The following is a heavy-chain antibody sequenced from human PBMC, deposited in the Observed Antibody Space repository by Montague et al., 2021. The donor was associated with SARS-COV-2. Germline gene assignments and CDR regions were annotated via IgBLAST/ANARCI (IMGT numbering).Heavy chain of an antibody. CDR1: GGSIRNYY. V-gene: IGHV4-59*12. Sequence: SETLSLTCAVSGGSIRNYYWSWIRQPPGRGLEWIAYIYDSGNTDYNPSLKSRVTISVDTSKNQFSLKLSSVTAADTAVYYCAAQTDYYYYSLDVWGQGTTVTVSS. CDR3: AAQTDYYYYSLDV. J-gene: IGHJ6*02. CDR2: IYDSGNT.